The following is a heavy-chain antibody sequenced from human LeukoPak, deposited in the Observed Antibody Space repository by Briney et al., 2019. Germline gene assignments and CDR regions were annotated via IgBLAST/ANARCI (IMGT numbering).Heavy chain of an antibody. CDR2: INPKSGGT. J-gene: IGHJ4*02. CDR1: GYTFTGYY. D-gene: IGHD2-2*01. Sequence: ASVKVSCKASGYTFTGYYMHWVRQAPGQGLEWMGWINPKSGGTNYAQNFQGRVTMTRDTSISIAYMELSRLRSDDTAVYYCARDFLGYCTTTSCYDVVFDYWGQGTLVTVSS. V-gene: IGHV1-2*02. CDR3: ARDFLGYCTTTSCYDVVFDY.